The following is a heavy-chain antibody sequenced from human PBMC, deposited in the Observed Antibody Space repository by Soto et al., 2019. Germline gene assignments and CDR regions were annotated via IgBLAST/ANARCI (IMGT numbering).Heavy chain of an antibody. CDR1: GVSISNSSYY. Sequence: LSLTCTVSGVSISNSSYYWGWIRRPPGKGLEWIGTIYYSGITYYNPSLKSRVTISVDSSKNQFSLKLTSVTAADTAVYYCARHGSNWGQGTLVTVSS. CDR3: ARHGSN. V-gene: IGHV4-39*01. J-gene: IGHJ4*02. CDR2: IYYSGIT.